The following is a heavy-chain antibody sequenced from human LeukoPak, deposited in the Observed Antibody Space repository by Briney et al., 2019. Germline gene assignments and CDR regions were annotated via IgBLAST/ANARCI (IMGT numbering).Heavy chain of an antibody. V-gene: IGHV3-21*01. CDR2: ISSSSSYI. CDR1: GFTFSNYW. Sequence: PGGSLRLSCAASGFTFSNYWMNWVRQAPGKGLEWVSSISSSSSYIYYADSVKGRFTISRDNAKNSLYLQMNSLRAEDTAVYYCAIELLWFGESTAGDYWGQGTLVTVSS. J-gene: IGHJ4*02. D-gene: IGHD3-10*01. CDR3: AIELLWFGESTAGDY.